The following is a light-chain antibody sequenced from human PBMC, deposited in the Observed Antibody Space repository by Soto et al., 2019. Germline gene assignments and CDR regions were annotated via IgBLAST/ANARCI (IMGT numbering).Light chain of an antibody. J-gene: IGKJ1*01. CDR3: QQTYTTPRT. Sequence: DIQMTQSPSSLSASVGDRVTITCRASQSISSYLNWYQQKLGKAPKLLIYAASNLQSGVPSRFSGSGSMTDFTLIISSLQPEDFATYYCQQTYTTPRTFGHGTKVEIK. CDR2: AAS. CDR1: QSISSY. V-gene: IGKV1-39*01.